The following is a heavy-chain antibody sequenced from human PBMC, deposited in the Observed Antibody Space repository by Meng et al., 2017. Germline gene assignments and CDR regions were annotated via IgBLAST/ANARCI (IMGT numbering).Heavy chain of an antibody. CDR3: ASLHIAVAGNLRGGGDMDV. V-gene: IGHV1-46*01. CDR1: GYTFTSYY. J-gene: IGHJ6*02. CDR2: INPSGGST. Sequence: ASVKVSCKASGYTFTSYYMHWVRQAPGQGLEWMGIINPSGGSTSYAQKFQGRVTMTRDTSTSTVYMELSSLRSEDTAVYYCASLHIAVAGNLRGGGDMDVWGQGTTVTVSS. D-gene: IGHD6-19*01.